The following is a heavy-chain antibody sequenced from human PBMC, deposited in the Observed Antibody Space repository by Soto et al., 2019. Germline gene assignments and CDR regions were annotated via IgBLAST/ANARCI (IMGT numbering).Heavy chain of an antibody. J-gene: IGHJ4*02. CDR1: GYTLTRDA. CDR3: ALNYYDSSGYGY. V-gene: IGHV1-3*01. CDR2: INAGNGNT. D-gene: IGHD3-22*01. Sequence: QVQLVQSGAEVKKPGASVKVSWRASGYTLTRDAMHWVRKAPGQRLEWMGWINAGNGNTKYSQKCQGRVTITRDTSASTAYMELSSLRSQDTDVYYCALNYYDSSGYGYWGQGTLVTVSS.